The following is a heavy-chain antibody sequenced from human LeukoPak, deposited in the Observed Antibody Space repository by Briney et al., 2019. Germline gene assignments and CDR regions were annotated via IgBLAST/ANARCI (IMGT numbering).Heavy chain of an antibody. CDR2: INPNSGGT. CDR1: GYTFTGYY. CDR3: ARAYSGSPRYYYYYGMDV. Sequence: ASVKVSCKASGYTFTGYYMHWVRQAPGQGLEWMGWINPNSGGTNYAQKFPGRVTMTRDTSISTAYMELSRLRSDDTAVYYCARAYSGSPRYYYYYGMDVWGQGTTVTVSS. J-gene: IGHJ6*02. D-gene: IGHD1-26*01. V-gene: IGHV1-2*02.